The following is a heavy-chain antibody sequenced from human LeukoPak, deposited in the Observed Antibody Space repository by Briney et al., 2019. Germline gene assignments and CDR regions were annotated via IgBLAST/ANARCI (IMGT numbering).Heavy chain of an antibody. J-gene: IGHJ4*02. D-gene: IGHD2-2*01. Sequence: ASVEVSCKASGYPFSIYDVNWVRQAAGQGREWLGWMNPNGIAAGYSQKFQDRVTLTMDTSTSTAYLELSSLRSEDTAVYYCARGRLSTLWGQGTLVTVSS. CDR1: GYPFSIYD. CDR3: ARGRLSTL. CDR2: MNPNGIAA. V-gene: IGHV1-8*01.